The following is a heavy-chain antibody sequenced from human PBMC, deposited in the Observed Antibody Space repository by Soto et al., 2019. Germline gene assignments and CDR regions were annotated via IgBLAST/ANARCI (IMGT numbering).Heavy chain of an antibody. CDR1: GFTFSSYA. CDR3: AKVGSQLEYSSSQWLFDY. V-gene: IGHV3-23*01. J-gene: IGHJ4*02. CDR2: ISGSGGST. D-gene: IGHD6-6*01. Sequence: EGSLRLSCAASGFTFSSYAMSWVRQAPGKGLEWVSAISGSGGSTYYADSVKGRFTISRDNSKNTLYLQMNSLRAEDTAVYYCAKVGSQLEYSSSQWLFDYWGQGTLVTVSS.